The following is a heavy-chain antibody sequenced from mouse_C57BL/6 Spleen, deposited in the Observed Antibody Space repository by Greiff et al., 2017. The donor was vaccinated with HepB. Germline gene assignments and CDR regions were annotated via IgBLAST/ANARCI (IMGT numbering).Heavy chain of an antibody. J-gene: IGHJ3*01. Sequence: EVQLMESGGDLVKPGGSLKLSCAASGFTFSSYGMSWVRQTPDKRLEWVATISSGGSYTYYPDSVKGRFTISRDNAKNTLYLQMSSLKSEDTAMYYCAELGPAYWGQGTLVTVSA. V-gene: IGHV5-6*01. CDR3: AELGPAY. CDR1: GFTFSSYG. CDR2: ISSGGSYT. D-gene: IGHD4-1*01.